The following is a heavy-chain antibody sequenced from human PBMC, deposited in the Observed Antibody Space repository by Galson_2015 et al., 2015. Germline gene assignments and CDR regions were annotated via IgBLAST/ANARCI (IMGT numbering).Heavy chain of an antibody. CDR2: ISSSSSYI. Sequence: LRLSCAASGFTFSSYSMNWVRQAPGKGLEWVSSISSSSSYIYYADSVKGRFTTSRDNAKNSLYLQMNSLRAEDTAVYYCARGQMYYYGSGSFRGYYYYYYIDVWGKGTTVTVSS. D-gene: IGHD3-10*01. J-gene: IGHJ6*03. V-gene: IGHV3-21*01. CDR3: ARGQMYYYGSGSFRGYYYYYYIDV. CDR1: GFTFSSYS.